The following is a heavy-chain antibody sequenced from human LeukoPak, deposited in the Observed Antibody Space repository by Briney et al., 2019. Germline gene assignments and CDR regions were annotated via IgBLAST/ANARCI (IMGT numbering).Heavy chain of an antibody. CDR3: AREAIVVVPAASGAWFDP. J-gene: IGHJ5*02. V-gene: IGHV4-31*03. CDR2: IYYSGST. Sequence: PSQTLSLTCTVSGGSISSGGYYWSWIRQHPGKGLEWIGYIYYSGSTYYNPSLKSRVTISVDTSKNQFSLKLSSVTAADTAVYYCAREAIVVVPAASGAWFDPWGQGTLVTVSS. CDR1: GGSISSGGYY. D-gene: IGHD2-2*01.